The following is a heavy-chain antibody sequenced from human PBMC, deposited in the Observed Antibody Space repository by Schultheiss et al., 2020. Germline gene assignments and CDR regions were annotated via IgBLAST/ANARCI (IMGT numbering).Heavy chain of an antibody. CDR3: ARAVFGVYYYGMDV. D-gene: IGHD3-3*01. CDR2: ISYDGSNK. J-gene: IGHJ6*02. CDR1: GFTFSSYG. Sequence: GGSLRLSCAASGFTFSSYGMHWVRQAPGKGLEWVAVISYDGSNKYYADSVKGRFTISRENAKNSLYLQMNSLRAGDTAVYYCARAVFGVYYYGMDVWGQGTTVNVSS. V-gene: IGHV3-30*03.